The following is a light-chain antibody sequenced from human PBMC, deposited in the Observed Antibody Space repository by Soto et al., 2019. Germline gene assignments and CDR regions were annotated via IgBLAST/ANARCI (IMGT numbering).Light chain of an antibody. V-gene: IGKV3-15*01. CDR3: QQRNNWSYT. CDR1: QSVSSN. CDR2: GAS. Sequence: EIVMTQSPATLSVSPGERATLSCRASQSVSSNLAWYQQKPGQAPRLLIYGASTRATVIPARFSGSGSGTEFTLTISSLQSQDFAVCYCQQRNNWSYTSGLGTKLEI. J-gene: IGKJ2*01.